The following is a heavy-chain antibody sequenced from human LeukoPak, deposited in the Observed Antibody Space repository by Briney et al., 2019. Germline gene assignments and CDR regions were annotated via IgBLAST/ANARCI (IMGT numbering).Heavy chain of an antibody. CDR2: IGSGSDYI. D-gene: IGHD6-6*01. CDR3: TRDLSLAAPQGFDY. CDR1: GFTFSSYS. V-gene: IGHV3-21*01. Sequence: GGSLRLSCAASGFTFSSYSMNWVRQAPGKGLEWVSTIGSGSDYIYYADSVRGRFTISRDNAENSLYLQMNSLRAEDTAVYYCTRDLSLAAPQGFDYWGQGTLVTVSS. J-gene: IGHJ4*02.